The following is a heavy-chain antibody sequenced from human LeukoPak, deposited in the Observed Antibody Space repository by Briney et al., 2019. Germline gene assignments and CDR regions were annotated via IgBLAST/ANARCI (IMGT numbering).Heavy chain of an antibody. CDR1: GYTFTSYG. Sequence: GASVKVSCKASGYTFTSYGISWVRQASGQGVEWVGWISAYNGNTNYAQKLQGRVTMTTDSSTSTAYMELRSLRSDDTAVYYCATTHGLQRLHAFDIWGQGTMVTVSS. V-gene: IGHV1-18*01. CDR2: ISAYNGNT. CDR3: ATTHGLQRLHAFDI. D-gene: IGHD5-18*01. J-gene: IGHJ3*02.